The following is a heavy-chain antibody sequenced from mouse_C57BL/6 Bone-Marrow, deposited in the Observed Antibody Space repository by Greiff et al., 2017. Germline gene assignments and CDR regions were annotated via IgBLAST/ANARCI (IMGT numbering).Heavy chain of an antibody. CDR2: ISDGGSYT. V-gene: IGHV5-4*01. D-gene: IGHD2-3*01. CDR1: GFTFSSYA. Sequence: VQLKESGGGLVKPGGSLQLSCAASGFTFSSYAMSWVRQTPEKRLEWVATISDGGSYTYYPDNVKGRFTISRDNAKNNLYLQMSHLKSEDTAIYYCARDDGYHVLQYFD. J-gene: IGHJ1*01. CDR3: ARDDGYHVLQYFD.